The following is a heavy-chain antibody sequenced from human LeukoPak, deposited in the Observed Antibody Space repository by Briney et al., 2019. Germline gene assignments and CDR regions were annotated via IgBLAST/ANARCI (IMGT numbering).Heavy chain of an antibody. CDR2: ISSSGSTI. J-gene: IGHJ4*02. V-gene: IGHV3-48*03. D-gene: IGHD3-3*01. CDR3: ARDRLFWSGILGY. Sequence: GGSLRLSCAASGFTFSSYEMNWVRQAPGKGLEWVSYISSSGSTIYYADSVKGRFTISRDNAKNSLYLQMNSLRAEDTAVYYCARDRLFWSGILGYWGQGTLVTVSS. CDR1: GFTFSSYE.